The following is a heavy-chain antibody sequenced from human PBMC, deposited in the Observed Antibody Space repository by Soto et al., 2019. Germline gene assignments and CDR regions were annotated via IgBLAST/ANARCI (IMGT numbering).Heavy chain of an antibody. Sequence: PGGSLRLSCAASGFTFSDYGMHWVRQAPGKGLEWVAIMWYDGINQYYADSVKGRFTISRDTSKNTLYLQMNSLRAEDTAIYYCARDVPIWSNFYYGMDVWGQETTVT. J-gene: IGHJ6*02. CDR3: ARDVPIWSNFYYGMDV. D-gene: IGHD2-8*01. V-gene: IGHV3-33*01. CDR1: GFTFSDYG. CDR2: MWYDGINQ.